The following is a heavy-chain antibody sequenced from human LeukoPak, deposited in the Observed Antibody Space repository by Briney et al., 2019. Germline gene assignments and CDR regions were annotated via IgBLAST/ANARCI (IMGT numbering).Heavy chain of an antibody. D-gene: IGHD5-24*01. Sequence: PGRSLRLSCAASGFTFSSYGMHWVRQAPGKGLEWVAVIWYDGSNKYYADSVKGRFTISRDNSRDTLYVQMHSLRAEDAAVYYCAKSHSEAQRGYFDYWGQGTLVTVSS. J-gene: IGHJ4*02. CDR1: GFTFSSYG. CDR2: IWYDGSNK. CDR3: AKSHSEAQRGYFDY. V-gene: IGHV3-33*06.